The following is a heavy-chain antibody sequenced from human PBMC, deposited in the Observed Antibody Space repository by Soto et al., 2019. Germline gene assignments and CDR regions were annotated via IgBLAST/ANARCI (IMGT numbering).Heavy chain of an antibody. V-gene: IGHV1-18*04. CDR1: GYTLTSYG. D-gene: IGHD2-15*01. Sequence: ASVKVSCKASGYTLTSYGISWVRQAPGQGLEWMGWISAYNGNTNYAQKLQGRVTMTTDTSTSTAYMELRSLRSDDTAVYYCARDGRNYYDCSGGSCQYRFDYWGQGTLVTVSS. CDR2: ISAYNGNT. CDR3: ARDGRNYYDCSGGSCQYRFDY. J-gene: IGHJ4*02.